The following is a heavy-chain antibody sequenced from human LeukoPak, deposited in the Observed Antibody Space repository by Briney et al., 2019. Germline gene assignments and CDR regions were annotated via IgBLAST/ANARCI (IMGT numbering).Heavy chain of an antibody. CDR1: GYTFTSYG. Sequence: GASVKVSCKASGYTFTSYGISWVRQAPGQGLEWMGWISAYNGNTNYAQKLQGRVTMTTDTSTSTAYMELRSLRSDDTAVYYCARLHCSGGSCYSTDIWSQGTMVTVSS. CDR2: ISAYNGNT. CDR3: ARLHCSGGSCYSTDI. V-gene: IGHV1-18*01. D-gene: IGHD2-15*01. J-gene: IGHJ3*02.